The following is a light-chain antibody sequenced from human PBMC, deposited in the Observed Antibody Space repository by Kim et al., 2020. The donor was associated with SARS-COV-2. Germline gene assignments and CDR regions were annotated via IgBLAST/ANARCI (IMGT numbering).Light chain of an antibody. CDR3: QHYDRYPYT. CDR1: QSITL. J-gene: IGKJ2*01. V-gene: IGKV1-5*01. Sequence: LSATVGDRVTITCRASQSITLLAWYQQKPGKAPKLLIYQASTVESGVPSRCSGSGSGTEFSLTISSLQPDDFATYHCQHYDRYPYTFGQGTKLEI. CDR2: QAS.